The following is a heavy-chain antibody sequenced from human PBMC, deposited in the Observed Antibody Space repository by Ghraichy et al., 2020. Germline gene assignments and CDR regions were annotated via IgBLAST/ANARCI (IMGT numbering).Heavy chain of an antibody. Sequence: WSLILSCVASGFTFSKAWMSWVRQAPGKGLEWVGRIKSITDGGTTNYAAPVKGRFSISRDDSTNTLFLQMNDLKTEDTAVYYCTTFGLVEWLVSSYYWGQGTLVAVSS. CDR3: TTFGLVEWLVSSYY. D-gene: IGHD6-19*01. V-gene: IGHV3-15*01. CDR1: GFTFSKAW. J-gene: IGHJ4*02. CDR2: IKSITDGGTT.